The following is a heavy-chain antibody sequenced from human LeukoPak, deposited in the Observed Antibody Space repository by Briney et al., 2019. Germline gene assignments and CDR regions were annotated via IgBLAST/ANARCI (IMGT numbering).Heavy chain of an antibody. CDR1: GVSISSYY. D-gene: IGHD4-23*01. Sequence: SETLSLTCTVSGVSISSYYWSWIRQPAGKGLEWIGRFYTSGSTNYNPSLKSRVTMSVGTSKNQFSLKLKSVTAADTAVYYCARDRTVVGTYYYYGMDVWGQGTTVTVSS. J-gene: IGHJ6*02. CDR3: ARDRTVVGTYYYYGMDV. V-gene: IGHV4-4*07. CDR2: FYTSGST.